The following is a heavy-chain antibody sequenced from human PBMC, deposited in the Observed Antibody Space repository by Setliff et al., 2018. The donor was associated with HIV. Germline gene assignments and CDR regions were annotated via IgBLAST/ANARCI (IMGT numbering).Heavy chain of an antibody. V-gene: IGHV4-39*01. CDR1: GGSISSSSYY. J-gene: IGHJ3*01. CDR3: ARRIAPGWWGGNSGDAFDP. CDR2: LYYSGSA. D-gene: IGHD2-21*02. Sequence: SETLSLTCTVSGGSISSSSYYWGWIRQPPGKGLEWIGSLYYSGSAYYNPSLKSRVTMSVDTSKNQFSLKLSSVTAADTAVYYCARRIAPGWWGGNSGDAFDPWGQGTMVTV.